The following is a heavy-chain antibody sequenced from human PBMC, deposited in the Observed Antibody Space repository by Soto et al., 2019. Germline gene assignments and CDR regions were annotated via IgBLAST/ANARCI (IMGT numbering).Heavy chain of an antibody. D-gene: IGHD3-16*02. CDR1: GYTFTSYD. Sequence: QVQLVQSGAEVKKPGASVKVSCKASGYTFTSYDINWVRQATGQGLEWMGWMNPNSGNTGYAQKFQGRVTMTRNTSISTAYMELSSLRSEDTAVDYCAIRYDYVWGSYRYRHFEYWGQGTLVTVSS. CDR3: AIRYDYVWGSYRYRHFEY. CDR2: MNPNSGNT. V-gene: IGHV1-8*01. J-gene: IGHJ4*02.